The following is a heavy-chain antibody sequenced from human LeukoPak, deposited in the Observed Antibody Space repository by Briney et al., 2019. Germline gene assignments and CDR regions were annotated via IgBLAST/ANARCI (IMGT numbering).Heavy chain of an antibody. CDR3: ARARDGYNYYY. CDR1: GGSISSYY. V-gene: IGHV4-59*01. J-gene: IGHJ4*02. CDR2: IYYSGST. D-gene: IGHD5-24*01. Sequence: SETLSLTCTVSGGSISSYYWSWIRQPPGKGLEWIGYIYYSGSTNYNPSLKSRVTISVDTSKNQFSLKLSSVTAADTAVYYCARARDGYNYYYWGQGTLVTVSS.